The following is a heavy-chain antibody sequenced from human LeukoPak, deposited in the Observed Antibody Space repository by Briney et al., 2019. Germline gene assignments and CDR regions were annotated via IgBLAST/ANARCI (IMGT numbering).Heavy chain of an antibody. D-gene: IGHD3-3*01. J-gene: IGHJ3*02. CDR3: ASRSQKIFDDAFDI. CDR1: GFTFSSYA. CDR2: ISYDGSNK. V-gene: IGHV3-30*14. Sequence: QAGGSLRLSCAASGFTFSSYAMHWVRQAPGKGLEWVAVISYDGSNKYYADSAKGRFTISRDNSKNTLYLQMNSLRAEDTAVYYCASRSQKIFDDAFDIWGQGTMVTVSS.